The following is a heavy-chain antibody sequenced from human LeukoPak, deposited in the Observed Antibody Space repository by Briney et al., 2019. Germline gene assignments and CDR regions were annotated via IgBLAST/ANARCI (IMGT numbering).Heavy chain of an antibody. CDR3: AREAHCSSTSCYGTNFSLDY. CDR1: GGSISSYI. J-gene: IGHJ4*02. V-gene: IGHV4-4*07. Sequence: PSETLSLTCTVSGGSISSYIWSWIRQPAGKGLEWIGRIYTSGSTNYNPSLKSRVTMSVDTSKNQFSLKLSSVTAADTAVYYCAREAHCSSTSCYGTNFSLDYWGRGTLVTVSS. CDR2: IYTSGST. D-gene: IGHD2-2*01.